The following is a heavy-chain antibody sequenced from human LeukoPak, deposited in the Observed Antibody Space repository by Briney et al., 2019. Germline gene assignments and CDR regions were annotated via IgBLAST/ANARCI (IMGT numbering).Heavy chain of an antibody. CDR3: ARDRVTNSMDV. D-gene: IGHD4-17*01. Sequence: SETLSLTCTVSGGSISSSSCYWGWIRQPPGKGLEWIGSIYYSGSTYYNPSLKSRVTISVDTSKNQFSLKLSSVTTADTAVYYCARDRVTNSMDVWGQGTTVTVSS. CDR2: IYYSGST. V-gene: IGHV4-39*07. CDR1: GGSISSSSCY. J-gene: IGHJ6*02.